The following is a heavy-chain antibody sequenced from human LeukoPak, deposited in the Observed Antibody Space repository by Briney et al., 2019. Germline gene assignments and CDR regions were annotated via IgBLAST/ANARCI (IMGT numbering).Heavy chain of an antibody. CDR3: AKVFHTGWGPFDY. V-gene: IGHV3-30*02. CDR2: IRTDGSSI. CDR1: GFTFGSHP. Sequence: PGGSLRLSCTTSGFTFGSHPMHWVRQAPGKGLEWVAFIRTDGSSIQYADSVKGRFTISRDNSKTTLSLQMNSLRVEDTAVYYCAKVFHTGWGPFDYWGQGTLVTVSS. D-gene: IGHD6-19*01. J-gene: IGHJ4*02.